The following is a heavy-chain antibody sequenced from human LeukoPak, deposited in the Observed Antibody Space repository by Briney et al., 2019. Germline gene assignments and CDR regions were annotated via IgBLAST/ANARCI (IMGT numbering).Heavy chain of an antibody. Sequence: LSGGFLRLSCAASGFTVITNDMTWVRQAPGKGLEWVSVLYSDGNTKYADSVQGRFTISRDNSKNTLYLEMNSLSPDDTAVYYCARGVEPLAANTLAYWGQGTLVTVSS. D-gene: IGHD1-14*01. V-gene: IGHV3-53*01. CDR2: LYSDGNT. CDR1: GFTVITND. CDR3: ARGVEPLAANTLAY. J-gene: IGHJ4*02.